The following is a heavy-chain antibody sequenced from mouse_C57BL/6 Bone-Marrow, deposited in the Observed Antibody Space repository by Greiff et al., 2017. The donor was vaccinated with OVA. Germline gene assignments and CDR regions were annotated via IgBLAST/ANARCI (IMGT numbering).Heavy chain of an antibody. CDR3: ARHEDGYYASYFDY. CDR2: IYPGDGDT. Sequence: QVQLKQSGPELVKPGASVQISCKASGYAFSSSWMNWVKQRPGKGLEWIGRIYPGDGDTNYNGKCKGKATLTADKSSSTAYMQLSSLTSEDSAVYFCARHEDGYYASYFDYWGQGTTLTVSS. V-gene: IGHV1-82*01. D-gene: IGHD2-3*01. CDR1: GYAFSSSW. J-gene: IGHJ2*01.